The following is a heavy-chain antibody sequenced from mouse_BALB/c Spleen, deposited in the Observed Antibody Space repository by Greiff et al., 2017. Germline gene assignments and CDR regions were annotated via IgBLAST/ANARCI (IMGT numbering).Heavy chain of an antibody. Sequence: VQLQQSGAELVRPGTSVKVSCKASGYAFTNYLIEWVKQRPGQGLEWIGVINPGSGGTNYNEKFKGKATLTADKSSSTAYMQLSSLTSDDSAVYFCAKRGLYDGYSWFAYWGQGTLVTVSA. CDR1: GYAFTNYL. J-gene: IGHJ3*01. D-gene: IGHD2-3*01. CDR3: AKRGLYDGYSWFAY. CDR2: INPGSGGT. V-gene: IGHV1-54*01.